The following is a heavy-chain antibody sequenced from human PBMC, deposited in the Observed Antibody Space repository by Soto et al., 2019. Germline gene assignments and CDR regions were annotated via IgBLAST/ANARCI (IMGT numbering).Heavy chain of an antibody. Sequence: PSETLSLTCAVYGGSFSGYYWSWIRQPPGKGLEWIGEINNSGSTNYNPSLKSRVTISVDTSKNQFSLKLSSVTAADTAVYYCARKPGGGVWGSYRPAPYYFDYWGQGTLVTVSS. V-gene: IGHV4-34*01. J-gene: IGHJ4*02. CDR3: ARKPGGGVWGSYRPAPYYFDY. D-gene: IGHD3-16*02. CDR1: GGSFSGYY. CDR2: INNSGST.